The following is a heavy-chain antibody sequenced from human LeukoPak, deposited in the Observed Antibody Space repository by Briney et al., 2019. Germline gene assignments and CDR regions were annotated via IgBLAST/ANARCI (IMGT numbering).Heavy chain of an antibody. CDR2: IGTTSIA. J-gene: IGHJ4*02. V-gene: IGHV3-23*01. CDR1: GFSFDSHV. Sequence: PGGSLRLSCAASGFSFDSHVMSWVRQTPGKRLEWVASIGTTSIAYYPDSLKGRFIISRDNSDSTVYLQMNGLRVGDAAIYYCAKHTSGTAWAEDFWGQGTVVTVSS. CDR3: AKHTSGTAWAEDF. D-gene: IGHD3-10*01.